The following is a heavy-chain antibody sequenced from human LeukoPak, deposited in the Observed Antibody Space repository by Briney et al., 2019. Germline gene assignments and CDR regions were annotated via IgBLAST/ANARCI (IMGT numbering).Heavy chain of an antibody. CDR2: ISNNGGTT. J-gene: IGHJ4*02. CDR3: ARDPLYYDTSGDY. Sequence: GGSLRLSCAASGFTFSNYAMHWVRQAPGKGLEYVSGISNNGGTTYYGNSVKGRFTISRDNSKNTLYLQMGSLRPEDTAVYYCARDPLYYDTSGDYWGQGTLVTVSS. D-gene: IGHD3-22*01. V-gene: IGHV3-64*01. CDR1: GFTFSNYA.